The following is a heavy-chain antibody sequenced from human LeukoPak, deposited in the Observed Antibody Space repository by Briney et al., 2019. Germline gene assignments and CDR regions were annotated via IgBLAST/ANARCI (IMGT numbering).Heavy chain of an antibody. Sequence: SETLSLTCAVSGGSISSGYWWSWVRQPPMKGLEWIGEIIDSGSTNYNPSLKGRITISLDKTKNQFSLNVNSVTAADTAVYYCARENYRLKTRWFDPWGQGTLVTASS. J-gene: IGHJ5*02. V-gene: IGHV4-4*02. CDR2: IIDSGST. CDR3: ARENYRLKTRWFDP. D-gene: IGHD1-7*01. CDR1: GGSISSGYW.